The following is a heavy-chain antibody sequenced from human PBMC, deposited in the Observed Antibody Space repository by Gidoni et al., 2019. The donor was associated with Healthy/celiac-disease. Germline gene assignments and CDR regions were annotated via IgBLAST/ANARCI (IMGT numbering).Heavy chain of an antibody. V-gene: IGHV3-21*01. CDR2: ISSSSSYI. J-gene: IGHJ4*02. CDR3: ARDHPSGSCFDY. Sequence: EVQLVESGGGLVKPGGSLRLSCAASGFTFSSYSMNWVRQAPGKGLEWVSSISSSSSYIYYADSVKGRFTISRDNAKNSLYLQMNSLRAEDTAVYYCARDHPSGSCFDYWGQGTLVTVSS. D-gene: IGHD1-26*01. CDR1: GFTFSSYS.